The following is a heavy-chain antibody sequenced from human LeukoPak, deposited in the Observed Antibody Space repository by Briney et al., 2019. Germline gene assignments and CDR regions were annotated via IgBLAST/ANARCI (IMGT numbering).Heavy chain of an antibody. V-gene: IGHV3-30*04. D-gene: IGHD2-2*01. Sequence: PGGSLRLSCAASGFTFSSYAMHWVRQAPGKELEWVAVISYDGSNKYYADSVKGRFNISRDNSKNTLYLQMNSLRAEDTAVYYCATTLGYCSSTSCHLGYWGQGTLVTVSS. CDR2: ISYDGSNK. J-gene: IGHJ4*02. CDR3: ATTLGYCSSTSCHLGY. CDR1: GFTFSSYA.